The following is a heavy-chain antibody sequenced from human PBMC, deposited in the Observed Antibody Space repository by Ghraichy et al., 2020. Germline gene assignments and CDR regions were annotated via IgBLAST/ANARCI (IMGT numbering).Heavy chain of an antibody. CDR3: ARVAGTYFFDY. CDR1: GGSITSGDYY. Sequence: SETLSLTCTISGGSITSGDYYWNWIRQPPGKGLEWIGYIYSSGSTYYNPSLKRRLTISVDMSNNQFSLKLSSVTAADPAVYFCARVAGTYFFDYWGQGTLVTVSS. J-gene: IGHJ4*02. V-gene: IGHV4-30-4*01. CDR2: IYSSGST.